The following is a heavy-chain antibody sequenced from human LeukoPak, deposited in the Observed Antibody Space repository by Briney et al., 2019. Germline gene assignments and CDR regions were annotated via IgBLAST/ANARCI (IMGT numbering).Heavy chain of an antibody. CDR1: GDSISSSSYY. J-gene: IGHJ4*02. V-gene: IGHV4-39*01. Sequence: SETLSLTCTVSGDSISSSSYYWGWIRQPPGKGLEWIGSIYYSGSTYYNPSLKSRVTISVDTSKNQFSLKLSSVTAADTAVSYCARLSGRFDLRANWSQGTLVTVSS. D-gene: IGHD3-10*01. CDR2: IYYSGST. CDR3: ARLSGRFDLRAN.